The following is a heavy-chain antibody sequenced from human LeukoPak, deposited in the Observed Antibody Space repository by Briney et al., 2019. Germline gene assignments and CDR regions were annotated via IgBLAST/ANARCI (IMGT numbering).Heavy chain of an antibody. V-gene: IGHV3-7*01. CDR1: GFSFSTYW. J-gene: IGHJ4*02. D-gene: IGHD6-13*01. CDR3: ARDPGSSSFDL. Sequence: GRSLRLSCAASGFSFSTYWMSWVRQTPEKGLEFVANINQDASVRNYIDSLKGRCTISRDNAKKSVYLEINSLRADDTAVYYCARDPGSSSFDLWGQGALVTVSS. CDR2: INQDASVR.